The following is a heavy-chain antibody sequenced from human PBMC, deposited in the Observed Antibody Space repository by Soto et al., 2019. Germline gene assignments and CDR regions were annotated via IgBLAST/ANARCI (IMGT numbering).Heavy chain of an antibody. Sequence: SETLSLTCSVFGGPIRSSTYYWGWIRQPPGKGLEYIGNIYYSGSTYYNPSLKSRVTISVDTSKNQFSLKLNSVTAADTAVYYCARDLWGYCGTDCYPLDVWGQGTTVTVS. D-gene: IGHD2-21*02. CDR3: ARDLWGYCGTDCYPLDV. CDR2: IYYSGST. J-gene: IGHJ6*02. V-gene: IGHV4-39*07. CDR1: GGPIRSSTYY.